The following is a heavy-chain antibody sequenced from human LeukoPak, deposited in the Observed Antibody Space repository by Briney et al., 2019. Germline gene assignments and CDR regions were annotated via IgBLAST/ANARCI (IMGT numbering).Heavy chain of an antibody. CDR3: ARARQWLAHDAFDI. CDR2: ISYDGSNK. D-gene: IGHD6-19*01. J-gene: IGHJ3*02. V-gene: IGHV3-30-3*01. CDR1: GFTFSSYA. Sequence: PGKSLRLSCAASGFTFSSYAMHWVRQAPGKGLEWVAVISYDGSNKYYADSVKGRFTISRDNSKNTLYLQMNSLRAEDTAVYYCARARQWLAHDAFDIWGQGTMVTVSS.